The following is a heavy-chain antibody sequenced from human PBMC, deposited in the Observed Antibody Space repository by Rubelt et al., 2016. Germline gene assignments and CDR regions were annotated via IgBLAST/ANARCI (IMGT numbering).Heavy chain of an antibody. D-gene: IGHD6-19*01. V-gene: IGHV1-2*02. CDR1: GYTFTGYY. J-gene: IGHJ4*02. CDR3: ARDLYKRPRWLVAY. Sequence: QVQLVQSGAEVKKPGASVKISCKASGYTFTGYYMHWVRQAPGQGLEWMGWIDPNSGGTNYALRCQDRVTMTRDTSISTAYMELGRLRSDDTAVYYCARDLYKRPRWLVAYWGQGTLVTVSS. CDR2: IDPNSGGT.